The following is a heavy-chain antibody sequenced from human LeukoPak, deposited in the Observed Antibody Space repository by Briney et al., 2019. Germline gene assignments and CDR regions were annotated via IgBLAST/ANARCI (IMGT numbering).Heavy chain of an antibody. CDR1: GYTFTSYD. CDR2: MNPNSGNT. Sequence: SVKVSCKASGYTFTSYDINWVRQATGQGLEWMGWMNPNSGNTGYAQKFQGRVTITRNTSISTAYMELSSLRSEDTAVYYCARGTTYYYYYYMDVWGKGTTVTVSS. D-gene: IGHD1-14*01. J-gene: IGHJ6*03. V-gene: IGHV1-8*03. CDR3: ARGTTYYYYYYMDV.